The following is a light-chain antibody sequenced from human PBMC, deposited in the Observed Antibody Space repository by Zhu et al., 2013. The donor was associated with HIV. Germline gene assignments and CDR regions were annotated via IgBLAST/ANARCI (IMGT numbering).Light chain of an antibody. CDR2: ETS. Sequence: EIVLMQSPGSLSLSRGESATLSCRASQTVSYRHIAWYHQKPGQPPRLLMYETSTRAAGIPARFSGSGSGTDFTLTISRLDPEDFAVYYCQYYGSTPLTFGGGTKVDIK. CDR1: QTVSYRH. CDR3: QYYGSTPLT. J-gene: IGKJ4*01. V-gene: IGKV3-20*01.